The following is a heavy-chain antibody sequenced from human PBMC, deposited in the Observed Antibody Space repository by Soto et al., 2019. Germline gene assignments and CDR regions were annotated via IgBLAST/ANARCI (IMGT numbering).Heavy chain of an antibody. J-gene: IGHJ5*02. CDR1: GGTFSSYA. D-gene: IGHD2-21*01. CDR2: IMPIFGTA. Sequence: SVKVSCKASGGTFSSYAISWVRQAPGQGLEWMGGIMPIFGTANYAQKFQGRVTITADESTSTAYMELSSLRSEDTAVYYCARDQEFRANWFDPWGQGTLVTVSS. CDR3: ARDQEFRANWFDP. V-gene: IGHV1-69*13.